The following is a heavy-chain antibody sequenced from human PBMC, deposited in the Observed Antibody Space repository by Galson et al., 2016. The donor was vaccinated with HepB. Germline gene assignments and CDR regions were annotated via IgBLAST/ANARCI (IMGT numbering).Heavy chain of an antibody. CDR3: ARGGLGALGWYFAL. J-gene: IGHJ2*01. CDR2: IYYTGST. D-gene: IGHD3-16*01. CDR1: GGSMRKYY. Sequence: QVQLQESGPGQVEPSETLSLTCSVSGGSMRKYYWNWIRLSPGKRLEWIGYIYYTGSTNYNPSLDSRVTISLDPYKEHFARTLGCVTAADRAVYYCARGGLGALGWYFALWGRGTLVTVSS. V-gene: IGHV4-59*01.